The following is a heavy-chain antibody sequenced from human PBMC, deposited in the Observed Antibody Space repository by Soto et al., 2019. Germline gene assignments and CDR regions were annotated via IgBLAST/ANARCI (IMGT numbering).Heavy chain of an antibody. CDR2: ISHSGST. CDR3: ATRHFWSGPWTDRKLDN. V-gene: IGHV4-4*02. CDR1: GDSINSRHW. Sequence: PSETLSLTCTVSGDSINSRHWWIWVRQPPGKGLEWIGQISHSGSTNYNSSLTSRVTISVDKSKNHFSLKLTSVTAASTAVYYCATRHFWSGPWTDRKLDNWGQGTLVTVSS. D-gene: IGHD3-3*02. J-gene: IGHJ4*02.